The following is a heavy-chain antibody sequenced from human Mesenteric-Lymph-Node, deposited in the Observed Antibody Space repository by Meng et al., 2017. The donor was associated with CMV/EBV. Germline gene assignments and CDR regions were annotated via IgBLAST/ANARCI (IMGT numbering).Heavy chain of an antibody. Sequence: SETLSLTCAVYGGSFSGYYWSWIRQPPGKGLEWIGEINHSGSTNYNPSLKSRVTISVDTSKNQFSLKLSSVTAADTAVYYCARGGFSYGYPFFQHWGQGTLVTVSS. CDR3: ARGGFSYGYPFFQH. CDR1: GGSFSGYY. CDR2: INHSGST. V-gene: IGHV4-34*01. J-gene: IGHJ1*01. D-gene: IGHD5-18*01.